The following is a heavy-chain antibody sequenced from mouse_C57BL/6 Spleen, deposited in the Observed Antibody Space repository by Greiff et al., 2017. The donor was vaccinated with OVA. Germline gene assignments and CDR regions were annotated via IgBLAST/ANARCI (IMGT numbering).Heavy chain of an antibody. CDR1: GFSFNTYA. CDR2: IRSKSNNYAT. D-gene: IGHD2-1*01. J-gene: IGHJ1*03. V-gene: IGHV10-1*01. CDR3: VRRGNYGNWYFDV. Sequence: EVKLMESGGGLVQPKGSLKLSCAASGFSFNTYAMNWVRQAPGKGLEWVARIRSKSNNYATYYADSVKDRFTISRDDSESMLYLQMNNLKTEDTAMYYCVRRGNYGNWYFDVWGTGTTVTVSS.